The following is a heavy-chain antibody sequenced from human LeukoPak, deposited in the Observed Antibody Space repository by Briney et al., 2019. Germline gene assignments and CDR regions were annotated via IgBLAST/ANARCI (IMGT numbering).Heavy chain of an antibody. CDR2: ISYDGSNK. V-gene: IGHV3-30-3*01. J-gene: IGHJ6*02. CDR1: GFTFSSYA. D-gene: IGHD3-3*01. Sequence: GGSLRLSCAASGFTFSSYAMPWVRQAPGKGLEWVAVISYDGSNKYYADSVKGRFTISRDNSKNTLYLQMNSLRAEDTAVYYCARDWFGVGYYYGMDVWGQGTTVTVSS. CDR3: ARDWFGVGYYYGMDV.